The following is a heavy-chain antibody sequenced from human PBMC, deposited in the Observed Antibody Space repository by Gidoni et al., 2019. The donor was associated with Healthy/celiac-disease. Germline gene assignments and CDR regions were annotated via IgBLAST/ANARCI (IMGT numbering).Heavy chain of an antibody. D-gene: IGHD6-19*01. V-gene: IGHV3-9*01. J-gene: IGHJ4*02. CDR1: GFTFDDYA. CDR3: AKGAGTEYYFDY. Sequence: EVQLVESGGGLVQPGRSLRLSCAASGFTFDDYAMHWVRQAPGKGLEWVSGISWNSGSIGYADSVKGRFTISRDNAKNSLYLQMNSLRAEDTALYYCAKGAGTEYYFDYWGQGTLVTVSS. CDR2: ISWNSGSI.